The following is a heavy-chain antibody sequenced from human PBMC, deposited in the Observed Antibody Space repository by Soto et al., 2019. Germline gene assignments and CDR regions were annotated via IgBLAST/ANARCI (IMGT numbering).Heavy chain of an antibody. CDR3: ARVRGSYGYRGYIDY. CDR2: INWNGGST. V-gene: IGHV3-20*04. D-gene: IGHD5-18*01. J-gene: IGHJ4*02. CDR1: GFTFDDYG. Sequence: AASGFTFDDYGMSWVRQAPGKGLEWVSGINWNGGSTGYADSVKGRFTISRDNAKNYLYLQMNSLRAEDTALYYGARVRGSYGYRGYIDYWGQGTLVTVSS.